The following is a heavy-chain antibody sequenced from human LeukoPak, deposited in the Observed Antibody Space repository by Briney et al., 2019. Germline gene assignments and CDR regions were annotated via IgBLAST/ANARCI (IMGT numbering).Heavy chain of an antibody. CDR3: ARDPRQTYCGGDCYPLGFDY. D-gene: IGHD2-21*02. CDR1: GGTFSSYA. CDR2: IIPILGIA. J-gene: IGHJ4*02. Sequence: SVKVSCRASGGTFSSYAISWVRQAPGQGLEWMGRIIPILGIANYAQKSQGRATITADKSTSTAYMELSSLRSEDTAVYYCARDPRQTYCGGDCYPLGFDYWGQGTLVTVSS. V-gene: IGHV1-69*04.